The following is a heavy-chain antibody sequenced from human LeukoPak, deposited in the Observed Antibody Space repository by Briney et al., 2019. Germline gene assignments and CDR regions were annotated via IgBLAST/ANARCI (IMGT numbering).Heavy chain of an antibody. J-gene: IGHJ4*02. CDR3: ARLNSFGSGSDCFDY. Sequence: PSETLSLNCSVSGASISSITYSWGWIRQPPGKGLEWIASGTDSGSANYNPSLKSRVVISVDTSNNLFSLRLSSVTAADTAVYYCARLNSFGSGSDCFDYWGQGTVVIVSS. CDR2: GTDSGSA. V-gene: IGHV4-39*01. CDR1: GASISSITYS. D-gene: IGHD3-10*01.